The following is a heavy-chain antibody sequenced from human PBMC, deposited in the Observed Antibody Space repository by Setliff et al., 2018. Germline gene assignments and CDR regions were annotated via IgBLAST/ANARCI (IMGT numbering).Heavy chain of an antibody. D-gene: IGHD2-15*01. CDR2: IIPILGIA. Sequence: SVKVSCKASGGTFSSYAISWVRQAPGQGLEWMGGIIPILGIANYAQKFQGRVTITADKSTSTAYMELSSLRSEDTAVYYCARRYCSGGSCLEYYYYGMDVWGQGTTGTVS. V-gene: IGHV1-69*10. CDR3: ARRYCSGGSCLEYYYYGMDV. CDR1: GGTFSSYA. J-gene: IGHJ6*02.